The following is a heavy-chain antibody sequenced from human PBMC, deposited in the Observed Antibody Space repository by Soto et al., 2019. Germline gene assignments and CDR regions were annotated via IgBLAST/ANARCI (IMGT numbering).Heavy chain of an antibody. V-gene: IGHV3-23*01. Sequence: QPGGSLRLSCAASGFTFDGYAMSWVRQAPGKGLQWVSTIGGSGDGTYYADSVKGRFTISRDNSKNTLYLQMNSLRAEDTAVYYCAKAREVTLVRVPSSYWGQGTLVTVS. D-gene: IGHD3-10*01. CDR2: IGGSGDGT. J-gene: IGHJ4*02. CDR1: GFTFDGYA. CDR3: AKAREVTLVRVPSSY.